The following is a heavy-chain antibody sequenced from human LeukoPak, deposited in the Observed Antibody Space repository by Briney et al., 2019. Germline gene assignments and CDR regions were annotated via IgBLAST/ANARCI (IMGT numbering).Heavy chain of an antibody. V-gene: IGHV3-64*04. J-gene: IGHJ4*02. D-gene: IGHD1-1*01. CDR2: ISSNGGST. Sequence: GGSLRLSCSASGFTFTSYAMHWVRQAPGKGLEYVSAISSNGGSTYYADSVKGRFTISRDNSKNTLYLQMNSLRAEDTAVYYCARALTTLTYEGYWGQGTLVTVSS. CDR3: ARALTTLTYEGY. CDR1: GFTFTSYA.